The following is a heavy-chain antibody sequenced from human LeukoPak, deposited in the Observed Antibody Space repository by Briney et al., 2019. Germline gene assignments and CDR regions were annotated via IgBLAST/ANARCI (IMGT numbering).Heavy chain of an antibody. D-gene: IGHD5-24*01. Sequence: SETLSLTCTVSGGSISSGSYYWSWIRQPAGKGLEWIGHIYTSGSTSYNPSLKSRVTISIDTSKNQFSLKLSSVTAADTAVYYCARDPGGDGYNWALGAFDIWGQGTMVTVSS. CDR1: GGSISSGSYY. J-gene: IGHJ3*02. CDR3: ARDPGGDGYNWALGAFDI. CDR2: IYTSGST. V-gene: IGHV4-61*09.